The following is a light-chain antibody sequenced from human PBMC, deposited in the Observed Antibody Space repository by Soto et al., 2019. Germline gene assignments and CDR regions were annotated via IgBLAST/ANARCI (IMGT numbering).Light chain of an antibody. CDR2: RNN. Sequence: QSVLTQPPSASGTPGQMVTISCSGSSSNIGSNYVYWYQQLPGTAPKLLIYRNNQRPSGVPDRFSGSKSGTSASLAISGLRSEDEAVYYCAAWDDSLSASYVVFGGGTKLTVL. CDR1: SSNIGSNY. V-gene: IGLV1-47*01. J-gene: IGLJ2*01. CDR3: AAWDDSLSASYVV.